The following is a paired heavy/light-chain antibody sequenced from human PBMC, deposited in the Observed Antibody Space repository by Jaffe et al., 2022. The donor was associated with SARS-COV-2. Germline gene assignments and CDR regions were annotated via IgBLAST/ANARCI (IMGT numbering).Light chain of an antibody. CDR1: QGISSY. J-gene: IGKJ4*01. Sequence: AIRMTQSPSSFSASTGDRVTITCRASQGISSYLAWYQQKPGKAPKLLIYAASTLQSGVPSRFSGSGSGTDFTLTISCLQSEDFATYYCQQYYSYPSLSFGGGTKVEIK. V-gene: IGKV1-8*01. CDR3: QQYYSYPSLS. CDR2: AAS.
Heavy chain of an antibody. Sequence: QVQLVESGGGVVQPGRSLRLSCAASGFTFSSYGMHWVRQAPGKGLEWVAVISYDGSNKYYADSVKGRFTISRDNSKNTLYLQMNSLRAEDTAVYYCAKGHDTAMVYGVPRFDPWGQGTLVTVSS. CDR2: ISYDGSNK. CDR1: GFTFSSYG. D-gene: IGHD5-18*01. V-gene: IGHV3-30*18. J-gene: IGHJ5*02. CDR3: AKGHDTAMVYGVPRFDP.